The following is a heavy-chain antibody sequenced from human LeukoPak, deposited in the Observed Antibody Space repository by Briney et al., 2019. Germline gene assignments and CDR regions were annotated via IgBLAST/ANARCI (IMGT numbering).Heavy chain of an antibody. CDR1: GFTFSSYA. Sequence: PGGSLRLSCAASGFTFSSYAMSWVRQAPGKGLEWVSAISGSGDSTYYADSVKGRFAISRDNSKNTLYLQMNSLRAEDTAVYYCAKDIHDYGALVFDYWGQGTLVTVSS. V-gene: IGHV3-23*01. J-gene: IGHJ4*02. CDR2: ISGSGDST. D-gene: IGHD4-17*01. CDR3: AKDIHDYGALVFDY.